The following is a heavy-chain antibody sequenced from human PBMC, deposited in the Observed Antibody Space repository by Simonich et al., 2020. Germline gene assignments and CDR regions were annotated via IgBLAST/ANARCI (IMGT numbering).Heavy chain of an antibody. CDR1: GFTFSSYA. CDR2: IRGSGGST. Sequence: EVQLLESGGGLVQPGGSLRLYCAASGFTFSSYAMSWVRQAPGKGVEWFSAIRGSGGSTYYADSVKGRFTISRDNSKNTLYLQMNSLRAEDTAVYYCATYYFDYWGQGTLVTVSS. J-gene: IGHJ4*02. V-gene: IGHV3-23*01. CDR3: ATYYFDY.